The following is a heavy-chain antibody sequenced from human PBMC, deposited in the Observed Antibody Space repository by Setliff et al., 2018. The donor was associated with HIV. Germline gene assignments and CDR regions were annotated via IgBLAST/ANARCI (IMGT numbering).Heavy chain of an antibody. CDR2: IHTSGLT. V-gene: IGHV4-61*02. J-gene: IGHJ6*02. Sequence: SETLSLTCTVSGGSINSGGYYWVWIRQPALKGLEWIGRIHTSGLTNYNPSLKSRVTISVDTSKNQVSLKLSSVTASDTAVYYCARARYIVIRGDAGMDVWGPGTTVTVSS. CDR3: ARARYIVIRGDAGMDV. D-gene: IGHD3-10*01. CDR1: GGSINSGGYY.